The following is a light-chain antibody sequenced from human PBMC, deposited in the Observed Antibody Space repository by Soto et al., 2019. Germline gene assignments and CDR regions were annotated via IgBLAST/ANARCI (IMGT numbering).Light chain of an antibody. V-gene: IGKV1-5*01. CDR1: QSIGEW. CDR3: QQYNSYSGT. Sequence: DIQMTQSPSTLSASVGERVTITCRASQSIGEWLAWYQQKPGKAPKLLIYDASSLESGVTSRFSGGGSGTEFILTISSLQPDDFATYYCQQYNSYSGTFGQGTKVEIK. CDR2: DAS. J-gene: IGKJ1*01.